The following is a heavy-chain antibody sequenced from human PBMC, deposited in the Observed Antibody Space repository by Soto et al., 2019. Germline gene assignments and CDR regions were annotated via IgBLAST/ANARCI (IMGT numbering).Heavy chain of an antibody. CDR3: ARDRRPNRIAAAGNNYYYYYYMDV. CDR2: ISSSGSTI. Sequence: QVQLVESGGGLVKPGGSLRLSCAASGFTFSDYYMSWIRQAPGKGLEWVSYISSSGSTIYYADSVKGRFTISRDNAKNSLYQQMNSLRAEDTGVYYCARDRRPNRIAAAGNNYYYYYYMDVWGKGTTVTVSS. V-gene: IGHV3-11*01. J-gene: IGHJ6*03. D-gene: IGHD6-13*01. CDR1: GFTFSDYY.